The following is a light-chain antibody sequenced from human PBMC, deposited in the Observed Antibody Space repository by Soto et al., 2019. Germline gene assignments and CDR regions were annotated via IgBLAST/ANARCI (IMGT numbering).Light chain of an antibody. CDR3: QQYYSLPFT. V-gene: IGKV4-1*01. Sequence: DIVMTQSPDSLAVSLGERATINCKSSQSVLYSSNNKNYLAWYQQKPGQPPKLLIYWASTRESRIPDRFSGSGSGTDFTLAISSLQAEDVAVYYCQQYYSLPFTFGPGTKVDVK. J-gene: IGKJ3*01. CDR1: QSVLYSSNNKNY. CDR2: WAS.